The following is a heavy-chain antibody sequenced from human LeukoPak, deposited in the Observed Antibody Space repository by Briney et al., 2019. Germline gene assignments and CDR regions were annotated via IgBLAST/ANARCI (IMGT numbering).Heavy chain of an antibody. J-gene: IGHJ4*02. CDR2: MQYDGSEE. Sequence: QPGGSLRLSCAASGFSFTTYGMHWVRQAPAKGLEWVTFMQYDGSEEYYADSVKGRFTISRDNSKNTLYLQMDSLRGEDTAVYYCAGKAAAYYFVYWGQGTLVTVSS. V-gene: IGHV3-30*02. CDR3: AGKAAAYYFVY. CDR1: GFSFTTYG. D-gene: IGHD2-2*01.